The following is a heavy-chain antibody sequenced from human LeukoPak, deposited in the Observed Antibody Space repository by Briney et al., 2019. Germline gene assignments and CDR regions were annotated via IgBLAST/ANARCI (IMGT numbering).Heavy chain of an antibody. D-gene: IGHD1-26*01. CDR3: ARFPSGATFDY. CDR2: IYNSGST. Sequence: SETLSLTCTVSGGSISSSSYYWGWIRKPPGKGLEWIGSIYNSGSTYYNPSLKSRVTISVDTSKNQFSLKLSSVTAADTAVYYCARFPSGATFDYWGQGTLVTVSS. J-gene: IGHJ4*02. CDR1: GGSISSSSYY. V-gene: IGHV4-39*07.